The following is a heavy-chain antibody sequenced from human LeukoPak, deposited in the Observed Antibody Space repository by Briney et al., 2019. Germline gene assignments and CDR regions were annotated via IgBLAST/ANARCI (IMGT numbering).Heavy chain of an antibody. D-gene: IGHD3-22*01. CDR3: ARDYSNYYDSSGYFGY. CDR2: ISSSSSTI. J-gene: IGHJ4*02. V-gene: IGHV3-48*01. Sequence: PGGSLRLSCAASGFTFSSYSMNWVRQAPGKGREWVSYISSSSSTIYYADSVKGQFTISRDNANHSLYLQMNSLRAEHTAVYYCARDYSNYYDSSGYFGYWGQGTLVTVSS. CDR1: GFTFSSYS.